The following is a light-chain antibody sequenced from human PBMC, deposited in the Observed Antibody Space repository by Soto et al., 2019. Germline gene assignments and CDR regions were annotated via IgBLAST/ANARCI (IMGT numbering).Light chain of an antibody. CDR2: EVT. Sequence: QSVLTQPASVSGSPGQSITISCTGTSSDIGDYNYVSWYQQHPGKGPKLMIYEVTNRPSGVSNRFSGSKSGNTASLTISGIQAEDEADYYCTSYTGGNTWVFGGGTKLTVL. J-gene: IGLJ3*02. V-gene: IGLV2-14*01. CDR3: TSYTGGNTWV. CDR1: SSDIGDYNY.